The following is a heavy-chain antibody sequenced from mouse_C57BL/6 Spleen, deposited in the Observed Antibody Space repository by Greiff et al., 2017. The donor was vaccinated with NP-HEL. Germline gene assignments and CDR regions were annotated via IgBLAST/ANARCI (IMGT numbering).Heavy chain of an antibody. CDR1: GYTFTSYW. CDR3: ARHYYYGSSPIAMDY. CDR2: IHPNSGST. J-gene: IGHJ4*01. D-gene: IGHD1-1*01. V-gene: IGHV1-64*01. Sequence: QVQLKQPGAELVKPGASVKLSCKASGYTFTSYWMHWVKQRPGQGLEWIGMIHPNSGSTNYNEKFKSKATLTVDKSSSTAYMQLSSLTSEDSAVYYCARHYYYGSSPIAMDYWGQGTSVTVSS.